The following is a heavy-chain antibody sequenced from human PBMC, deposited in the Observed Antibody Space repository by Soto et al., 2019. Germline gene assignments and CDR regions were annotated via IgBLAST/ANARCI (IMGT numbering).Heavy chain of an antibody. J-gene: IGHJ6*02. CDR1: GYIFTIYV. CDR3: ARVGHTGYENFFYYGMDV. V-gene: IGHV1-3*01. D-gene: IGHD3-3*01. CDR2: INGGNGNT. Sequence: QVQLVQSGAEVKKPGASVKVSCKASGYIFTIYVMHWVRQAPGQRLEWMGWINGGNGNTKYSQKFQGRVTISRDTSASKAYMELSSLRSEDTAVYYCARVGHTGYENFFYYGMDVWGQGTTVTVSS.